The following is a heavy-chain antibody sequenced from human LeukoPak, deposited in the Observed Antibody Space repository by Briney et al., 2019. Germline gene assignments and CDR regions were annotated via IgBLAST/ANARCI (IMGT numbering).Heavy chain of an antibody. CDR3: ARDAGPGFLEWSQLDY. Sequence: GGSLRLSCAASGFTFGSYAMHWVRQAPGKGLEWVAVISYDGSNKYYADSVKGRFTISRDNSKNTLYLQMSSLRAEDTAVYYCARDAGPGFLEWSQLDYWGQGTLVTVSS. CDR2: ISYDGSNK. V-gene: IGHV3-30-3*01. J-gene: IGHJ4*02. D-gene: IGHD3-3*01. CDR1: GFTFGSYA.